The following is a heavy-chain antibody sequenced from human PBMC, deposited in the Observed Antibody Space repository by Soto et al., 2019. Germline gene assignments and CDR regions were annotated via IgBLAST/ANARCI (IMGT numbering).Heavy chain of an antibody. J-gene: IGHJ3*02. CDR1: C. CDR2: IYYSGST. Sequence: CLSSKKQHSGKGLEWIGYIYYSGSTYYNPSLKSRVTISVDTSKNQFSLKLSSVTAADTAVYYCARDRMDSSGYSHYVFDIWV. CDR3: ARDRMDSSGYSHYVFDI. V-gene: IGHV4-31*02. D-gene: IGHD3-22*01.